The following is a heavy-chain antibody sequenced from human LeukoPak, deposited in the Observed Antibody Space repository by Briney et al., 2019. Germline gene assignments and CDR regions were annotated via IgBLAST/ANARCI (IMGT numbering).Heavy chain of an antibody. J-gene: IGHJ4*02. CDR3: ARDWSYYFDY. CDR1: GFTFSSFE. V-gene: IGHV3-48*03. CDR2: ISSSGSTL. Sequence: PGGSLRLSCAASGFTFSSFEMNWVRQAPGKGLEWISYISSSGSTLYYADSVKGRFTISRGNAKNSLYLQMNSLRAEDTAVYYCARDWSYYFDYWGQGTLVTVSS. D-gene: IGHD1-26*01.